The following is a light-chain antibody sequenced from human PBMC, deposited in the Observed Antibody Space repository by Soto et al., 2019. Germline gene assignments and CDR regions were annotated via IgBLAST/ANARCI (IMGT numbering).Light chain of an antibody. CDR2: EVS. Sequence: QSALTQPPSASGSPGQSVTISCTGTGSDVGGYNYVSWYQHHPGKAPKLMLYEVSTRPSGVPDRFSGSKSGNTASLTVSGLQAEDEADYYCSSYAGSNIDVVFGGGTQLNVL. CDR1: GSDVGGYNY. CDR3: SSYAGSNIDVV. J-gene: IGLJ2*01. V-gene: IGLV2-8*01.